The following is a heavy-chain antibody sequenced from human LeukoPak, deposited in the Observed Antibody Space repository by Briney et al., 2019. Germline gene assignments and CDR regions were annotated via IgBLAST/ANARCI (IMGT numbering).Heavy chain of an antibody. D-gene: IGHD3-3*01. CDR2: ISGNGGST. Sequence: QPGGSLRLSCAASGFTFNTYALHWVRQAPGKGLEYVSAISGNGGSTYYAISVKGIFAISRDNSQNPVYLQMGSLRAEDMPVYYRARDRAGFWSGYLDYWGQGTLVSVSS. CDR1: GFTFNTYA. CDR3: ARDRAGFWSGYLDY. V-gene: IGHV3-64*01. J-gene: IGHJ4*02.